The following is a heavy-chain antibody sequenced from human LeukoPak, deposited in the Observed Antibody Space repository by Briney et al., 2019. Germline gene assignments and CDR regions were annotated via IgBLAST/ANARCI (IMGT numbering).Heavy chain of an antibody. J-gene: IGHJ4*02. V-gene: IGHV3-30-3*01. CDR3: AKDAVEGVVAATNFDY. Sequence: PGGSLRLSCAASGFTFSNFAMHWVRQAPGKGLEWVAVISHDGTNKYYIDSVKGRFTISRDNSKNTVYLQMNSLRAEDTALYYCAKDAVEGVVAATNFDYWGQGTLITVSS. CDR1: GFTFSNFA. D-gene: IGHD2-15*01. CDR2: ISHDGTNK.